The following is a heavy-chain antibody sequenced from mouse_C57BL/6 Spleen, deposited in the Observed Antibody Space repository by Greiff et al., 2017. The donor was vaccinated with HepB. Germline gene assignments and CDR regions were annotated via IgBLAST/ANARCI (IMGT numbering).Heavy chain of an antibody. CDR3: ARGTTVVALYYFDY. CDR2: IDPSDSYT. J-gene: IGHJ2*01. V-gene: IGHV1-69*01. CDR1: GYTFTSYW. Sequence: VQLQQSGAELVMPGASVKLSCKASGYTFTSYWMHWVKQRPGQGLEWIGEIDPSDSYTNYNQKFKGKSTLTVDKSSSTAYMQLSSLTSEDSAVYYCARGTTVVALYYFDYWGQGTTLTVSS. D-gene: IGHD1-1*01.